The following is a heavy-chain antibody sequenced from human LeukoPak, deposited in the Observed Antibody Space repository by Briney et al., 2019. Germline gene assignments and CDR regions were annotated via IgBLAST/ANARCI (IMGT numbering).Heavy chain of an antibody. V-gene: IGHV3-23*01. D-gene: IGHD2-2*01. CDR2: ISGSGGIT. CDR3: AKEGEGKVPAADYYYYYGMDV. CDR1: GFTFSNYA. Sequence: QTGGSLRLSCAASGFTFSNYAMSWVRQAPGKGLEWVSAISGSGGITYYADSVKGRFTISRDNSKNTLYLQMNSLRAEDTAVYYCAKEGEGKVPAADYYYYYGMDVWGQGTTVTVSS. J-gene: IGHJ6*02.